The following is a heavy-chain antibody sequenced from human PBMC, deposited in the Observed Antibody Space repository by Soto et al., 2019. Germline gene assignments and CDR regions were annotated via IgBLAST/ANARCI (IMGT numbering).Heavy chain of an antibody. V-gene: IGHV4-30-4*01. CDR2: VYYTGST. CDR3: VRTAREGAVAPHWFDR. CDR1: GASIRSTDYY. Sequence: KPSETLSLTCTVSGASIRSTDYYWSWIRQAPGKGLEWIGCVYYTGSTYYNPSLMSRLTISVDTSKNQFSLKLTSVTAAETAVYYCVRTAREGAVAPHWFDRWGQGTQVTVSS. D-gene: IGHD2-21*02. J-gene: IGHJ5*02.